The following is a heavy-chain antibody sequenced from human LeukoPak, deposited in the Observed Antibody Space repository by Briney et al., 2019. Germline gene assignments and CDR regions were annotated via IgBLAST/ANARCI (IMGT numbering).Heavy chain of an antibody. Sequence: SETLSLTCAVYGGSFSGYYWSWIRQPPGKGLEWIGEINHSGSTNYNPSLKSRVTISVDTSKNQFSLKLSSVTAADTAVYYCARVGSSGYYYEVLDYWGQGTLVTVSS. V-gene: IGHV4-34*01. J-gene: IGHJ4*02. CDR1: GGSFSGYY. D-gene: IGHD3-22*01. CDR2: INHSGST. CDR3: ARVGSSGYYYEVLDY.